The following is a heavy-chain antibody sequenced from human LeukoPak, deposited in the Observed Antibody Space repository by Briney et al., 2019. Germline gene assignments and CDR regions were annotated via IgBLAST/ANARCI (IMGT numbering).Heavy chain of an antibody. CDR3: ARGHYIWGTYRQYFDY. CDR1: GGSISSHY. CDR2: MYYSGST. V-gene: IGHV4-59*11. J-gene: IGHJ4*02. D-gene: IGHD3-16*02. Sequence: SETLSLTCTVSGGSISSHYWNWIRQPPGKGLEWVGYMYYSGSTSYNPSLMSGVTISVDTSKYQFSLKLSSVTAADTAVYYCARGHYIWGTYRQYFDYWGQGTLVTVSS.